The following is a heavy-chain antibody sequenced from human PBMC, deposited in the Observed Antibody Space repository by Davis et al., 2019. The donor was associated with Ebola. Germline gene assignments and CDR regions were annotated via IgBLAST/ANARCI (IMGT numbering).Heavy chain of an antibody. J-gene: IGHJ4*02. CDR1: GFTFSSYG. D-gene: IGHD6-13*01. CDR2: ISYDGSNK. V-gene: IGHV3-30*03. Sequence: GESLKISCAASGFTFSSYGMHWVRQAPGKGLEWVAVISYDGSNKYYADSVKGRFTISRDNSKNTLYLQMNSLRAEDTAVYYCARDGGIAAAGHFDYWGQGTLVTVSS. CDR3: ARDGGIAAAGHFDY.